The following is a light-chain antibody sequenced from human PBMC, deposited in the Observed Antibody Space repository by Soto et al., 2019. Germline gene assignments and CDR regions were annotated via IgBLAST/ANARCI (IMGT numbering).Light chain of an antibody. V-gene: IGKV3-11*01. Sequence: EIVLTQSPATLSLSPGERATLSCRASQSVSSYLAWYQQKPGQAPRLLIYDASNRATDIPARFSGSGSGTDFTLKISSLEPEDFAVYYCQQRSNWPPPAFGVGTKVEIK. CDR1: QSVSSY. CDR3: QQRSNWPPPA. J-gene: IGKJ4*01. CDR2: DAS.